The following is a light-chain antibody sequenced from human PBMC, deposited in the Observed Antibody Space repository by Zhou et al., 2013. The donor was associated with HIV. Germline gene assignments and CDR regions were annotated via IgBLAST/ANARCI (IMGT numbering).Light chain of an antibody. CDR2: DTS. Sequence: EIVLTQSPATLSLSPGESGTLSCRASQSVSSHLAWYQQKPGQAPRLLIYDTSNRATGIPARFSGSGSGTDFTLTISSLEPEDFAVYYCLQRASWPRTFGQGTEGGSQ. V-gene: IGKV3-11*01. J-gene: IGKJ1*01. CDR1: QSVSSH. CDR3: LQRASWPRT.